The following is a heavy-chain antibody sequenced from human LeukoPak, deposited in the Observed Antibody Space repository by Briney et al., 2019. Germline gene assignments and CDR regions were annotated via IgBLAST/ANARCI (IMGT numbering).Heavy chain of an antibody. CDR1: GFTVSSNY. CDR2: IYSGGST. V-gene: IGHV3-53*01. D-gene: IGHD6-13*01. Sequence: PGGSLRLSCAASGFTVSSNYMSWVRQAPGKGLEWVSVIYSGGSTYYADSVKGRFTISRDNAKNSLYLQMNSLRAEDTAVYYRARDPPCPSSSWCHAEYFQHWGQGTLVTVSS. CDR3: ARDPPCPSSSWCHAEYFQH. J-gene: IGHJ1*01.